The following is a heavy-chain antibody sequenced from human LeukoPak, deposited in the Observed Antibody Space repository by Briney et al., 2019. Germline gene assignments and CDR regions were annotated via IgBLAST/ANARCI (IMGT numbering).Heavy chain of an antibody. Sequence: ASVKVSCKASGGTFSSYDINWVRQATGQGLEWMGWMNPNSGNTSYAQKFQGRVTMTRDTSTSTVYMELSSLRSEDTAVYYCARGATIAAAETDFDYWGQGTLVTVSS. CDR2: MNPNSGNT. D-gene: IGHD6-13*01. V-gene: IGHV1-8*02. CDR3: ARGATIAAAETDFDY. CDR1: GGTFSSYD. J-gene: IGHJ4*02.